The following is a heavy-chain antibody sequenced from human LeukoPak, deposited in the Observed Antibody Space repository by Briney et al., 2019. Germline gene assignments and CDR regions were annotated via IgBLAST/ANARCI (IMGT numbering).Heavy chain of an antibody. Sequence: GGSLRLSCAASGFTFSSYAMHWVRQAPGKGLEWVAVISYDGSNKYYADSVKGRFTISRDNSKNTLYLRMNSLRAEDTAVYYCARDRVWYCSSTSCNGMDVWGQGTTVTVSS. J-gene: IGHJ6*02. V-gene: IGHV3-30-3*01. CDR3: ARDRVWYCSSTSCNGMDV. D-gene: IGHD2-2*01. CDR2: ISYDGSNK. CDR1: GFTFSSYA.